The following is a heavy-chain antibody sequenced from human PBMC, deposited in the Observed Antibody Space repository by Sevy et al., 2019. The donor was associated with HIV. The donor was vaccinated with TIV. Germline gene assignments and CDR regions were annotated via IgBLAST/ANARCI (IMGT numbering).Heavy chain of an antibody. J-gene: IGHJ5*02. Sequence: SETLSLTCTVSGGSISSYYWSWIRQPPGKGLEWIGYIYYSGSTNYNPSLKSRVTISVDTSKNQFSLKLSSVTAADTAVYYCARTESSYDSSGYSEAWGQRTLVTVSS. V-gene: IGHV4-59*13. CDR3: ARTESSYDSSGYSEA. CDR1: GGSISSYY. D-gene: IGHD3-22*01. CDR2: IYYSGST.